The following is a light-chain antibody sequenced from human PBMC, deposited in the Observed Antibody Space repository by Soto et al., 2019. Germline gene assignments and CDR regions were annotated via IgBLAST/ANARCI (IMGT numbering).Light chain of an antibody. CDR1: QRVDSN. CDR3: PHYNNRPRWT. CDR2: AAS. J-gene: IGKJ1*01. Sequence: EIVMTQSPATLSVSPGERVTLSCRASQRVDSNLAWYQQKPGQAPRLLIFAASARATGIPARFSASGSGTEFTLTISSLQSDDFAVYYYPHYNNRPRWTFGQGNNVDIK. V-gene: IGKV3-15*01.